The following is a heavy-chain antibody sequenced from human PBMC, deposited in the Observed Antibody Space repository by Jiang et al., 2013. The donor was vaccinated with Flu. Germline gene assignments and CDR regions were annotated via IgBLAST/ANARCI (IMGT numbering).Heavy chain of an antibody. D-gene: IGHD5-18*01. CDR2: IYYSGST. CDR1: GGSISSSSYY. CDR3: ARGMDTAMAHPHDY. Sequence: LLKPSETLSLTCTVSGGSISSSSYYWGWIRQPPGKGLEWIGSIYYSGSTYYNPSLKSRVTISVDTSKNQFSLKLSSVTAADTAVYYCARGMDTAMAHPHDYWGQGTLVTVSS. J-gene: IGHJ4*02. V-gene: IGHV4-39*01.